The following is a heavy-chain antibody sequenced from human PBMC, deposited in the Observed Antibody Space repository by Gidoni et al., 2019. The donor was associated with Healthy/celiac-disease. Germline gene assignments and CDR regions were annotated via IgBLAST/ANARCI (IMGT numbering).Heavy chain of an antibody. CDR3: AREGWLQFETDY. CDR2: IYYSGST. D-gene: IGHD5-12*01. J-gene: IGHJ4*02. V-gene: IGHV4-61*01. CDR1: GGSVSSGSYY. Sequence: QVQLQESGPGLVKPSETLSLPCTVSGGSVSSGSYYWSWIRQPPGKGLEWIGYIYYSGSTNYNPSLKSRVTISVDTSKNQFSLKLSSVTAADTAVYYCAREGWLQFETDYWGQGTLVTVSS.